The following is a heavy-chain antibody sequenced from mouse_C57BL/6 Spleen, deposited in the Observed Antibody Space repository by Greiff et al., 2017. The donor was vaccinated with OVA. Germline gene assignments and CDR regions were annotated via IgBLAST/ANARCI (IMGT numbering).Heavy chain of an antibody. J-gene: IGHJ4*01. CDR3: ARSQTAQAPYAMDY. V-gene: IGHV1-81*01. D-gene: IGHD3-2*02. CDR1: GYTFTSYG. Sequence: VQLQESGAELARPGASVKLSCKASGYTFTSYGISWVKQRTGQGLEWIGEIYPRSGNTYYNEKFKGKATLTADKSSSTAYMELRSLTSEDSAVYFCARSQTAQAPYAMDYWGQGTSVTVSS. CDR2: IYPRSGNT.